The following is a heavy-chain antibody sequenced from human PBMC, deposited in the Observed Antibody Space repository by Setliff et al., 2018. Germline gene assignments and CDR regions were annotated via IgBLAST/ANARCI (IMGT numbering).Heavy chain of an antibody. CDR3: ASSIVVVPATRPHMDV. CDR1: GFTFSTYR. V-gene: IGHV3-33*08. Sequence: HPGGSLRLSCAASGFTFSTYRMHWVRQAPGKGLEWVAVIWDDGGNKYHADSVKGRFTISRDNAKNSLYLQMNSLRADDTAVYYCASSIVVVPATRPHMDVWGKGITVTVSS. J-gene: IGHJ6*03. D-gene: IGHD2-2*01. CDR2: IWDDGGNK.